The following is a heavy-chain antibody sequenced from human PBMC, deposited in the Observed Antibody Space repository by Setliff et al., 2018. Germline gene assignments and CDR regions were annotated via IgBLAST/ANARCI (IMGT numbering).Heavy chain of an antibody. V-gene: IGHV1-46*01. CDR3: ARDLITGTTEYYYGMDV. CDR2: INPSGGST. Sequence: GASVKVSCKASGYTFTSYYMHWVRQAPGQGLEWMGIINPSGGSTSYAQKFQGRVTMTRDTSTSTAYMELSSLRSEDTAVYYCARDLITGTTEYYYGMDVWGQGTTVTVSS. CDR1: GYTFTSYY. J-gene: IGHJ6*02. D-gene: IGHD1-20*01.